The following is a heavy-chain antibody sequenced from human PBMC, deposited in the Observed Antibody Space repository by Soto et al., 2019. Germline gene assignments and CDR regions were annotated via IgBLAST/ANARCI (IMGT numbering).Heavy chain of an antibody. CDR1: GGSISSSNW. D-gene: IGHD6-13*01. V-gene: IGHV4-4*02. CDR2: IYHSGST. J-gene: IGHJ5*02. CDR3: ARDGAAAGTRTNWFDP. Sequence: PSETLSLTCAVSGGSISSSNWWSWVRQPPGKGLEWFGEIYHSGSTNYNPSLKSRVTISVDKSKNQFSLKLSSVTAADTAVYYCARDGAAAGTRTNWFDPWGQGTLVTVSS.